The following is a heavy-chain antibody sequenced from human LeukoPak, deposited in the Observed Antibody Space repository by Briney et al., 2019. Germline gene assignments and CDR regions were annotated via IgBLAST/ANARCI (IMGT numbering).Heavy chain of an antibody. Sequence: GGSLRLSCAASGFTVSSNYMSWVRQAPGKGLEWVSVIYSGGSTYYADSVKGRFTISRDNSKNTLYLQMNSLRAEDTAVSYCARVDYGDYGFDYWGQGTLVTVSS. CDR1: GFTVSSNY. J-gene: IGHJ4*02. CDR2: IYSGGST. D-gene: IGHD4-17*01. V-gene: IGHV3-66*01. CDR3: ARVDYGDYGFDY.